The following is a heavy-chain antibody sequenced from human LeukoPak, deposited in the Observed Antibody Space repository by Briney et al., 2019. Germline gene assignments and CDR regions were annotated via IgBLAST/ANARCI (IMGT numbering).Heavy chain of an antibody. CDR3: ASGDIVVVVAATSY. CDR1: GFTLSSYA. D-gene: IGHD2-15*01. Sequence: GGSLRLSCAASGFTLSSYAMSWVRQAPGKGLQWVSGISSSGGSTYYVDSVKGRFTISTDNSKNTLYLQMNGLRAEDTAVYYCASGDIVVVVAATSYWGQGTLVTVSS. CDR2: ISSSGGST. V-gene: IGHV3-23*01. J-gene: IGHJ4*02.